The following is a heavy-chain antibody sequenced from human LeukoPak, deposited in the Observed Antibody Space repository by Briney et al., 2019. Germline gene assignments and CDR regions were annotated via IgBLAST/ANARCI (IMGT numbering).Heavy chain of an antibody. V-gene: IGHV3-53*01. CDR1: GFIVSSKY. Sequence: GGSLRLSCAASGFIVSSKYMSWVRQAPGKGLEWVSVIYIGGSTYYADSVKGRFTISRDKSKNTVSLQMNSLRADDTALYYCATSSGAVAGRPFDYWGLGTLVTVSS. J-gene: IGHJ4*02. CDR2: IYIGGST. CDR3: ATSSGAVAGRPFDY. D-gene: IGHD6-19*01.